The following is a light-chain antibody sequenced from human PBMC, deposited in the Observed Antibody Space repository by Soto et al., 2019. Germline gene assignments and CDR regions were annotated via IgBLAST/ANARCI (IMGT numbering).Light chain of an antibody. J-gene: IGKJ2*01. CDR1: QNVNIW. CDR2: DAS. V-gene: IGKV1-5*01. Sequence: DIQMTQFPSTLSASIGDTVTITCRASQNVNIWLAWYQQKPGKAPKLLIYDASTLQSGVPSRFSGRGSGTEFTLTIGSLQPYDFATYYCQHYNIYPYTFGQGTELDFK. CDR3: QHYNIYPYT.